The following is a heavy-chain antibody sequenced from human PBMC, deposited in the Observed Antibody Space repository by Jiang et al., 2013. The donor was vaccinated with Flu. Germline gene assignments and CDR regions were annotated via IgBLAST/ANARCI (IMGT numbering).Heavy chain of an antibody. CDR1: GGSINSGGYY. CDR3: ARYSTVGYFDY. D-gene: IGHD4-23*01. Sequence: PGLVKPSQTLSLTCTVSGGSINSGGYYWSWIRQDPGKGLEWLAYIYHTGSTYYSPSLESRVTISIDTSKNQFSLKLSSVTAADTAVYYCARYSTVGYFDYWGQGTLVTVSS. CDR2: IYHTGST. J-gene: IGHJ4*02. V-gene: IGHV4-31*03.